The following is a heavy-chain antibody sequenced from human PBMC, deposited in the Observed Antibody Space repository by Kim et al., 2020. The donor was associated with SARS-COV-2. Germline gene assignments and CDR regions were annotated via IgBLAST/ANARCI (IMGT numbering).Heavy chain of an antibody. CDR1: GFTFSSYS. CDR2: ISSSSSYI. V-gene: IGHV3-21*01. CDR3: ARNLQQLVGFGYYYYMDV. Sequence: GGSLRLSCAASGFTFSSYSMNWVRQAPGKGLEWVSSISSSSSYIYYADSVKGRFTISRDNAKNSLYLQMNSLRAEDTAVYYCARNLQQLVGFGYYYYMDVWGKGTTVTVSS. J-gene: IGHJ6*03. D-gene: IGHD6-13*01.